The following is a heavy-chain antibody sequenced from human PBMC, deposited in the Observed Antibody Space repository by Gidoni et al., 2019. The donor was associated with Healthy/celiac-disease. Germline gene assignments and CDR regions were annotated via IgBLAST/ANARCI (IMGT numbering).Heavy chain of an antibody. CDR2: IKSKTDGGTT. D-gene: IGHD2-2*02. CDR3: TTDEDYCSSTSCYSPYYYYGMDV. CDR1: GFTFSNAW. Sequence: EVQLVESGGGLVKPGGSLRLSCAASGFTFSNAWMSWVRQAPGKGLEWVGRIKSKTDGGTTDYAAPVKGIFTISRDDSKNTLYLQMNSLKTEDTAVYYCTTDEDYCSSTSCYSPYYYYGMDVWGQGTTVTVSS. J-gene: IGHJ6*02. V-gene: IGHV3-15*01.